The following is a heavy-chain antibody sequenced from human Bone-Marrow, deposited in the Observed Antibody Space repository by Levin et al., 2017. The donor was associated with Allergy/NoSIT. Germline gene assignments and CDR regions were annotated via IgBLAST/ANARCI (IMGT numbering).Heavy chain of an antibody. J-gene: IGHJ4*02. D-gene: IGHD3-9*01. CDR2: INSDGSST. CDR3: ARDIPGRYFDWLLAC. CDR1: GFTFSSYW. Sequence: ASVKVSCAASGFTFSSYWMHWVRQAPGKGLVWVSRINSDGSSTSYADSVKGRFTISRDNAKNTLYLQMNSLRAEDTAVYYCARDIPGRYFDWLLACWGQGTLVTVSS. V-gene: IGHV3-74*01.